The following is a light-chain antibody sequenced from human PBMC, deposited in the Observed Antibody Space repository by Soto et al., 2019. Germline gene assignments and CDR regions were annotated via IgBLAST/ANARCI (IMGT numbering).Light chain of an antibody. V-gene: IGKV1-39*01. Sequence: DIQMTQSPSSLSASIGDIITITCRASQSISTYLNWYQQKPGKAPKLLIYGASTLQNGGPSRFIGSGSATDYTPTISGLQPEDFATYYCHQSFITPPLTFGGGTKVEMK. CDR3: HQSFITPPLT. CDR2: GAS. J-gene: IGKJ4*01. CDR1: QSISTY.